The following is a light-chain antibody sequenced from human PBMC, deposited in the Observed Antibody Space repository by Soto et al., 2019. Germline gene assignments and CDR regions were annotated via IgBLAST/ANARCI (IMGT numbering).Light chain of an antibody. J-gene: IGKJ1*01. CDR2: KAS. Sequence: IQMTQSPSTLSASIGDRVTITCRASQSISSWLAWYQQRKGKAPKILIYKASSLESGIPSRFRGSGSGTEFTLTISRLQPDDFETYYCQHYNSYSEAFGQGTKVDI. V-gene: IGKV1-5*03. CDR3: QHYNSYSEA. CDR1: QSISSW.